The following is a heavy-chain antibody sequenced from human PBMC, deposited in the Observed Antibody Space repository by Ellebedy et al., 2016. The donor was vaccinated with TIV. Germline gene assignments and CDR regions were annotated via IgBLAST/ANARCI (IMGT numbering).Heavy chain of an antibody. D-gene: IGHD4-23*01. J-gene: IGHJ6*03. CDR3: AKASAVAYYYMDV. CDR1: GFTFSDYY. Sequence: GGSLRLXXAASGFTFSDYYMNWVRQAPGKGLEWVSSISSSSSYIYYADSVKGRFTISRDNAKNSLYLQMNSLRAEDTALYYCAKASAVAYYYMDVWGKGTTVTVSS. CDR2: ISSSSSYI. V-gene: IGHV3-21*04.